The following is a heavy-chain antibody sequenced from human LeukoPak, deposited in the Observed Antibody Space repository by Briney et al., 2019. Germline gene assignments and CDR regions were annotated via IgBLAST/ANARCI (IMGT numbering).Heavy chain of an antibody. J-gene: IGHJ4*02. Sequence: GGSLRLSCAASGFTFSTYTMNWVRQAARKGLEWISYISTSSSTIYYADSVKGRFTISRDNAKNSLFLQMNSLRAEDTAIYYCARGQFLTDYWGQGTLVTVSS. D-gene: IGHD2/OR15-2a*01. V-gene: IGHV3-48*01. CDR3: ARGQFLTDY. CDR2: ISTSSSTI. CDR1: GFTFSTYT.